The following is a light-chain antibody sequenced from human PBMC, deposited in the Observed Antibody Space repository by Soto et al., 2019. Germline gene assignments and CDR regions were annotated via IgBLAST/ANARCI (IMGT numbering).Light chain of an antibody. Sequence: AIQMTQSPSSLSASVGDRVTVTCRASQDIKYDLAWYQQKPGKAPKVLIYGASTLQPGVSSRFSGSGSGSEFTITINSLQPEDSATYFCLQDFHYPRTFGQGTKVEIK. CDR2: GAS. CDR3: LQDFHYPRT. J-gene: IGKJ1*01. CDR1: QDIKYD. V-gene: IGKV1-6*01.